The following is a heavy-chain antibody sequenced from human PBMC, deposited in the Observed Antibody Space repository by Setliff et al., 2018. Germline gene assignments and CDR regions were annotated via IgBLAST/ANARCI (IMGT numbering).Heavy chain of an antibody. CDR1: GGSISSGGYY. CDR3: SRVGGSGTQPFYYYYDYMDV. CDR2: IYYSGST. V-gene: IGHV4-31*03. J-gene: IGHJ6*03. Sequence: SETLSLTCTVSGGSISSGGYYWSWIRQHPGKGLEWIGYIYYSGSTYYTPYLKSRVTISLDTSKNQFSLKLSSVTAADTAVYYCSRVGGSGTQPFYYYYDYMDVWGKGTTVTVSS. D-gene: IGHD3-10*01.